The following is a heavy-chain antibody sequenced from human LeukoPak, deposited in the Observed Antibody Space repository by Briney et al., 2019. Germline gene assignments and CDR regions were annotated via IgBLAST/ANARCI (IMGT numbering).Heavy chain of an antibody. V-gene: IGHV4-30-4*08. CDR1: GGSISSGDYY. Sequence: PSQTLSLTCTVSGGSISSGDYYWSWIRQPPGKGLEWIGYIYYSGSTYYNPSLKSRVTISVDTSKNQFSLKLSSVTAADTAVYYCARDQGGSYYFDYWGQGTPVTVSS. D-gene: IGHD1-26*01. CDR2: IYYSGST. CDR3: ARDQGGSYYFDY. J-gene: IGHJ4*02.